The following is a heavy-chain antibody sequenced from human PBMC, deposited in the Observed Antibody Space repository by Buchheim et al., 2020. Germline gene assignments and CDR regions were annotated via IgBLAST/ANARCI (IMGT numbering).Heavy chain of an antibody. J-gene: IGHJ4*02. Sequence: EVQLVESGGGLVQPGRSLRLSCTASGFTFGDYAMSWVRQAPGKGLEWVGFIRSKAYGGTTEYAASVKGRFTIPRDDSKSIAYLQMNSLKTEDTAVYYCTRVIWGSLVLANWGQGTL. V-gene: IGHV3-49*04. D-gene: IGHD3-16*01. CDR2: IRSKAYGGTT. CDR1: GFTFGDYA. CDR3: TRVIWGSLVLAN.